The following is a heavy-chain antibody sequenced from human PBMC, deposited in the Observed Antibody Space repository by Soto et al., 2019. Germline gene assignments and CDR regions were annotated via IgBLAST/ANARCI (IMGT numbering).Heavy chain of an antibody. CDR2: TYYRSKWST. CDR3: TRALSGSYDS. Sequence: PSQTLSLTCAISGDSVSSKSAAWNWIRQSPSRGLEWLGRTYYRSKWSTDYAVSVKSRITINQDKSKNQLSMHMNSVTPEDTAVYYCTRALSGSYDSWGQGTLVTVSS. CDR1: GDSVSSKSAA. D-gene: IGHD1-26*01. V-gene: IGHV6-1*01. J-gene: IGHJ5*01.